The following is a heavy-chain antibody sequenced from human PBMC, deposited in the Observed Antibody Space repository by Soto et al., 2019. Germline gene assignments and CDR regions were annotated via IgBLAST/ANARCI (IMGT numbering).Heavy chain of an antibody. Sequence: TLSLTCTVSGGPFSSGGYYWSWIRQHPGKGLECIGYIFYTGSTYYNPSLKSRVTVSVDTSKNHFSLSLYSVTAADTALYFCARWNSWFGGSYVDYWGQGALVTVSS. CDR1: GGPFSSGGYY. CDR3: ARWNSWFGGSYVDY. J-gene: IGHJ4*02. V-gene: IGHV4-30-4*01. CDR2: IFYTGST. D-gene: IGHD1-26*01.